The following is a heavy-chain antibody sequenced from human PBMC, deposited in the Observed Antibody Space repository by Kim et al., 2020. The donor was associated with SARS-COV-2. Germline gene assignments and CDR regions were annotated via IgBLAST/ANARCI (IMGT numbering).Heavy chain of an antibody. CDR1: GFTFTSSA. CDR3: AAGRYYYYGMDV. J-gene: IGHJ6*02. CDR2: IVVGSGNT. Sequence: SVKVSCKASGFTFTSSAVQWVRQARGQRLEWIGWIVVGSGNTNYAQKFQERVTITRDMSTSTAYMELSSLRSEDTAVYYCAAGRYYYYGMDVWGQGTTVTVSS. V-gene: IGHV1-58*01.